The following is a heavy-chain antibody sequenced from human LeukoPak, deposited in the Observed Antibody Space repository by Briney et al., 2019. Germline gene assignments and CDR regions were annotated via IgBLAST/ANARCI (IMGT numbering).Heavy chain of an antibody. Sequence: PSETLSLTCTVSGGSISSGGYYWSWIRQHPGKGLEWIGYIYYSGSTYYNPSLKSRVTISVDTSKNQFSLKLSSVTAADTAVYYCARVGNSVHYGMDVWGQGTTVTVSS. CDR3: ARVGNSVHYGMDV. CDR1: GGSISSGGYY. V-gene: IGHV4-31*03. J-gene: IGHJ6*02. D-gene: IGHD1-1*01. CDR2: IYYSGST.